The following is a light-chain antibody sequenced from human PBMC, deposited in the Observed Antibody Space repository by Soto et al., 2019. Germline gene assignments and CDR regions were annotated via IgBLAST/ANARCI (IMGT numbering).Light chain of an antibody. V-gene: IGKV3-20*01. CDR2: GAS. J-gene: IGKJ2*01. Sequence: EIVLMHSLGTLSLSPWEGATLYCSASQTLRRTYIAWYQQKPGQAPRVLIYGASKRATGIPDRFSGSGSGTDFSLTISRLEPEDFAVYYCHQYDNAPQTYGQGTKV. CDR1: QTLRRTY. CDR3: HQYDNAPQT.